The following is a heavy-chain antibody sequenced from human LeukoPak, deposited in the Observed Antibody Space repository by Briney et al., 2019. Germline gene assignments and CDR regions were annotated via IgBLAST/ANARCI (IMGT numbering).Heavy chain of an antibody. J-gene: IGHJ4*02. Sequence: GGSLRLSCAASGFTFSSYWMSWVRQAPGKGLEWVANIKQDGSEKYYVDSVKGRFTISRDNAKNSLYLQMNSLRVEDTAVYYCARRAGAYSHPYDYWGQGTLVTVSS. CDR2: IKQDGSEK. V-gene: IGHV3-7*03. D-gene: IGHD4/OR15-4a*01. CDR1: GFTFSSYW. CDR3: ARRAGAYSHPYDY.